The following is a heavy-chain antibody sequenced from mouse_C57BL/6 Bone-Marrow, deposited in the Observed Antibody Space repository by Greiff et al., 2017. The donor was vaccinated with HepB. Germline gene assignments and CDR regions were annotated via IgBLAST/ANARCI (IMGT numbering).Heavy chain of an antibody. V-gene: IGHV5-6*02. CDR2: ISSGGSYT. D-gene: IGHD4-1*02. Sequence: EVMLVESGGDLVKPGGSLKLSCAASGFTFSSYGMSWVRQTRDKRLEWVATISSGGSYTYYPDSVKGRFTISRDNAKNTLYLQMSSLKSEDTAMYYCARSPTGNFDYWGQGTTLTVSS. CDR3: ARSPTGNFDY. J-gene: IGHJ2*01. CDR1: GFTFSSYG.